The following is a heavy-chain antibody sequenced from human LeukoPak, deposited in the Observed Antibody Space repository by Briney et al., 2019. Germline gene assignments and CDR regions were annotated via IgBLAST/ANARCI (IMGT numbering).Heavy chain of an antibody. V-gene: IGHV1-2*02. J-gene: IGHJ4*02. D-gene: IGHD6-19*01. CDR3: ARGARRIAVADTIADY. CDR2: INPNSGGT. CDR1: GYTFTGYY. Sequence: ASVRVSCKASGYTFTGYYMHWVRQAPGQGLEWMGWINPNSGGTNYAQKFQGRVTMTRDTSISTAYMELSRLRSDDTAVYYCARGARRIAVADTIADYWGQGPLVTVSS.